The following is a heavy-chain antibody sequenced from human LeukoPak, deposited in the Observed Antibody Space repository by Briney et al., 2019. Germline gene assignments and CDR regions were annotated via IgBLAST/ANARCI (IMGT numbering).Heavy chain of an antibody. J-gene: IGHJ4*02. CDR1: GFTFSNYW. D-gene: IGHD4-17*01. CDR3: SRARGDYRYFDY. Sequence: GGSLRLSCAVSGFTFSNYWMHWVRQSPGKGLVWVSRINMDGSITTYADSVKGRFTISRDDAKNTLYLQMNSLRAEDTAVYYCSRARGDYRYFDYWGQGTLVTVSS. V-gene: IGHV3-74*01. CDR2: INMDGSIT.